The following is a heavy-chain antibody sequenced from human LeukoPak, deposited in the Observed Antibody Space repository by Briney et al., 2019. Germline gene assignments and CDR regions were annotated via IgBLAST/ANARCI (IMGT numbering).Heavy chain of an antibody. J-gene: IGHJ4*02. CDR2: ISSSSSYI. CDR3: ARGQLYYDSSGFDY. Sequence: GGSLRLSCAASGFTFSSYSMNWVRQAPGKGLEWVSSISSSSSYIYYVDSVKGRFTISRDNAKKSVYLQMNSLRAEDTAVYYCARGQLYYDSSGFDYWGQGTLVAVSS. D-gene: IGHD3-22*01. V-gene: IGHV3-21*01. CDR1: GFTFSSYS.